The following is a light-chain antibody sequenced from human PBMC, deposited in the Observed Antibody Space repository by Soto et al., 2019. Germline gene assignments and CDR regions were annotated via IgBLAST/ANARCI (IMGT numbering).Light chain of an antibody. CDR2: EVN. Sequence: QSVLSKAAAVSVTTGQAITISWNGTGSDVGAHDFISWYKQHPGKAPKLMIYEVNNRPSGVSDRFSGSKSGNTASLTISGLQTEDEADYYCNSYTSHNTFVLGSGTKVTVL. J-gene: IGLJ1*01. V-gene: IGLV2-14*03. CDR1: GSDVGAHDF. CDR3: NSYTSHNTFV.